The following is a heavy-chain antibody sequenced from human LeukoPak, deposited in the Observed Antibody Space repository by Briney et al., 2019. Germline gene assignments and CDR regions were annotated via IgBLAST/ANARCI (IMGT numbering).Heavy chain of an antibody. CDR2: IIPIFGTA. V-gene: IGHV1-69*05. CDR1: GGTFSSYA. Sequence: SVKVSCKASGGTFSSYAISWVRQAPGQGPEWMGGIIPIFGTANYAQKFQGRVTITTDESTSTAYMELSSLRSEDTAVYYCARSTGDVSGYFDYWGQGTLVTVSS. CDR3: ARSTGDVSGYFDY. D-gene: IGHD7-27*01. J-gene: IGHJ4*02.